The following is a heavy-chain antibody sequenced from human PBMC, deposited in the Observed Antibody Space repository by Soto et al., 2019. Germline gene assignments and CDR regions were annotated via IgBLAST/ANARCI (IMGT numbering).Heavy chain of an antibody. CDR1: GFTFSSYW. CDR3: SRRRSFDN. J-gene: IGHJ4*02. Sequence: EVQLLESGGGLVQPGGSLRLSCAASGFTFSSYWMSWVRQAPGKGLEWVANIKQEGSEKYYVDSAKGRFTISRDNSKNTLYLQMNSLTAEDTAVYYCSRRRSFDNWGQGTLVTVSS. CDR2: IKQEGSEK. D-gene: IGHD3-3*01. V-gene: IGHV3-7*01.